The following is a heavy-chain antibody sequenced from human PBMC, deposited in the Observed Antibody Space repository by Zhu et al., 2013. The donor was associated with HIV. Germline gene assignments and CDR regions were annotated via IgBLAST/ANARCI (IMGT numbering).Heavy chain of an antibody. CDR1: GYTFTGYY. CDR2: INPNSGGT. J-gene: IGHJ6*02. D-gene: IGHD3-10*01. CDR3: AREGGYYYGSGSLGGYYFGMDV. V-gene: IGHV1-2*02. Sequence: QVQLVQSGVEVKKPGASVKVSCKASGYTFTGYYMHWVRQAPGQGLEWMGWINPNSGGTNYAQKFQGRVTMTRDTSISTAYMELSRLRSDDTAVYYCAREGGYYYGSGSLGGYYFGMDVWGQGTTVTVSS.